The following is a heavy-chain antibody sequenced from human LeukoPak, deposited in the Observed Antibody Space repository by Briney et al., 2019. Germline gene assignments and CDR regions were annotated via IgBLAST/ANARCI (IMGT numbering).Heavy chain of an antibody. Sequence: GGSLRLSCAASGFTSSSYGMHWVRQAPGKGLEWVAVIWYDGSNKYYADSVKGRFTISRDNSKNTLYLQMNSLRAEDTAVYYCARGRTSGGSPVGWFDPWGQGTLVTVPS. V-gene: IGHV3-33*01. CDR2: IWYDGSNK. CDR3: ARGRTSGGSPVGWFDP. J-gene: IGHJ5*02. D-gene: IGHD2-15*01. CDR1: GFTSSSYG.